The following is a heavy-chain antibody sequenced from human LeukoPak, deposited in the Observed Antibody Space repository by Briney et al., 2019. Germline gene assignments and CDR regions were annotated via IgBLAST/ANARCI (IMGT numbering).Heavy chain of an antibody. J-gene: IGHJ4*01. D-gene: IGHD2-2*01. CDR3: AKVGDRYCSSTSCHLDY. Sequence: GGSLRLSCAASGFTFSSYWMTWVRQGPGKGLEWVSGISWNSGSIGYADSVKGRSTISRDNAKNSLYLQMNSLRAEDTALYYCAKVGDRYCSSTSCHLDYWGQGTLVTVSS. V-gene: IGHV3-9*01. CDR1: GFTFSSYW. CDR2: ISWNSGSI.